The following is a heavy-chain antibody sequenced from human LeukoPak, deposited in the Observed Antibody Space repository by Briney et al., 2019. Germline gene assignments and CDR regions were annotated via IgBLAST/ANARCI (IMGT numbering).Heavy chain of an antibody. D-gene: IGHD3-3*02. CDR2: ITPKSGDT. J-gene: IGHJ4*02. CDR3: ARVRLADERAWAY. CDR1: GYTFCDFY. Sequence: ASVKVSCKASGYTFCDFYIHWVRQATGQGLEYVGWITPKSGDTYSPQRFQGRVTMTRDASISTAYMELSSLRSDDTAVYFCARVRLADERAWAYWGQGTLVTVSS. V-gene: IGHV1-2*02.